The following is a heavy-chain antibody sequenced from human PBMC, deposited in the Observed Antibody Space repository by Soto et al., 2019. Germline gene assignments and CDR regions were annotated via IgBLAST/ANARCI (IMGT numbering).Heavy chain of an antibody. CDR1: GFIFSSHW. CDR2: ISCDGSST. V-gene: IGHV3-43*01. J-gene: IGHJ6*02. CDR3: AKEWGVYSNYYGMDV. Sequence: GGSLRLSCEASGFIFSSHWMHWVRQSAEKGLEWVSLISCDGSSTYYADSVKGRFTISRDNSKNSLYLQMNSLRTEDTALYYCAKEWGVYSNYYGMDVWGQGTTVTVSS. D-gene: IGHD4-4*01.